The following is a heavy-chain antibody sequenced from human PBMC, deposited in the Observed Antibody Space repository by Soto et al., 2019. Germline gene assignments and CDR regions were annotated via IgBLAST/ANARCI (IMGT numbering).Heavy chain of an antibody. CDR3: AKDLSNRDFWSPLKNRKSSGSFDY. J-gene: IGHJ4*02. CDR1: GFTFSSYA. Sequence: GGSLRLSCAASGFTFSSYAMSWVRQAPGKGLEWVSAISGSGGSTYYADSVKGRFTISRDNSKNTLYLQMNSLRAEDTAVYYCAKDLSNRDFWSPLKNRKSSGSFDYWGQGTLVTVSS. D-gene: IGHD3-3*01. V-gene: IGHV3-23*01. CDR2: ISGSGGST.